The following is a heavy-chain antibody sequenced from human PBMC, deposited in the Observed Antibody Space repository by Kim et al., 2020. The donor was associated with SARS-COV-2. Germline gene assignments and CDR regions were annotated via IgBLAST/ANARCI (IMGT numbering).Heavy chain of an antibody. CDR3: ARQRLLLLDS. V-gene: IGHV4-34*01. D-gene: IGHD2-15*01. CDR1: GGSFSAYY. CDR2: INHRRNA. J-gene: IGHJ4*02. Sequence: SETLSLTCAVSGGSFSAYYCTWIRQAPGKGLEWIGEINHRRNANYNSSLKSRVTMSVDTSTNQFSLKLTSVTAADTAVYYCARQRLLLLDSWGQGTLVTVSS.